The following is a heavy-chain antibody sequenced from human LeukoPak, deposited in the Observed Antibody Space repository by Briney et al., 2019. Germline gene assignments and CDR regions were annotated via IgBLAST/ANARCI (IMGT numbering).Heavy chain of an antibody. V-gene: IGHV4-4*07. CDR3: ANEKFYYDYSGYFVADH. D-gene: IGHD3-22*01. CDR2: IDASGST. Sequence: PSETLSLTCTVSGASIRTYYWSWIRQPAGKALEWIGRIDASGSTNFNPSVKSRVTMSVDTSQNQFSPNLNSVTAADSAVYYCANEKFYYDYSGYFVADHWGQGALVTVSS. J-gene: IGHJ4*02. CDR1: GASIRTYY.